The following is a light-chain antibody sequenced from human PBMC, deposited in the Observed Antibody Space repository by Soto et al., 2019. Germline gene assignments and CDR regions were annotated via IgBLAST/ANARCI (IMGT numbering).Light chain of an antibody. CDR2: DNN. CDR3: QSYDSRLGGYV. J-gene: IGLJ1*01. CDR1: SSNIGAGYD. V-gene: IGLV1-40*01. Sequence: QSVLTQPPSVSGAPGQRVTISCTGSSSNIGAGYDVHWYQQLPGTAPKLLIYDNNNRPSGVPDRFSGSKSGTSASLAITGLQAEEGADYYCQSYDSRLGGYVFGTGTKVTVL.